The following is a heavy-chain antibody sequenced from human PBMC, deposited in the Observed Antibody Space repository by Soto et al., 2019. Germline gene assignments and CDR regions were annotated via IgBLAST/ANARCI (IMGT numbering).Heavy chain of an antibody. CDR1: GGSISSYY. V-gene: IGHV4-59*08. J-gene: IGHJ6*03. Sequence: PSETLSLTCTVSGGSISSYYWSWIRQPPGKGLEWIGYIYYSGSTNYKPSLKSRVTISVDTSKNQFSLKLSSVTAADTAVYYCARPHYYYYYMDVWGKGTTVTVSS. CDR3: ARPHYYYYYMDV. CDR2: IYYSGST.